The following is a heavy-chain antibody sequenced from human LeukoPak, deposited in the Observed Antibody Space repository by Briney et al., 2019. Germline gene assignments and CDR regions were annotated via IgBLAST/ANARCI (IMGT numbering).Heavy chain of an antibody. CDR3: ARDSSLGGGLDY. V-gene: IGHV3-30-3*01. CDR2: ISYDGSNK. D-gene: IGHD3-16*01. Sequence: GGSLRLSCAASGLTFSSYAMHWVRQAPGKGLEWVAVISYDGSNKYYADSVKGRFTISRDNSKNTLYLQMNSLRAEDTAVYYCARDSSLGGGLDYWGQGTLVTVSS. J-gene: IGHJ4*02. CDR1: GLTFSSYA.